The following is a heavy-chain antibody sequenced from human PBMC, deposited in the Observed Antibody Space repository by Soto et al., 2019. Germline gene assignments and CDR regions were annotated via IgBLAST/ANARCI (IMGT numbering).Heavy chain of an antibody. CDR2: LKDRSQNYAT. Sequence: PGGSARLSCAASGFSVSGWYMDWVRQAPGKGLEWVARLKDRSQNYATEYAASVKGRFTVSRHPSQNSIFLQMNSLKIEDTAVYYCPREGDARWLDSWGQGTLVTVS. J-gene: IGHJ5*01. V-gene: IGHV3-72*01. CDR1: GFSVSGWY. D-gene: IGHD1-26*01. CDR3: PREGDARWLDS.